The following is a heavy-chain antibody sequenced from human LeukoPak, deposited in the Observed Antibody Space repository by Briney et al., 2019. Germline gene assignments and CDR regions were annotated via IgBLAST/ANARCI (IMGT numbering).Heavy chain of an antibody. CDR3: ARGRYCSSSCCFFDY. CDR2: IKQDGSEK. Sequence: GGSLRLSCAASGFSFSSYWMSGVRQAPGKGLEWVANIKQDGSEKYYVDSVKGRFTISRDNAKNSLHLQMDSLRAEDTAVYYCARGRYCSSSCCFFDYWGQGTVVTVSS. D-gene: IGHD2-2*01. J-gene: IGHJ4*02. V-gene: IGHV3-7*01. CDR1: GFSFSSYW.